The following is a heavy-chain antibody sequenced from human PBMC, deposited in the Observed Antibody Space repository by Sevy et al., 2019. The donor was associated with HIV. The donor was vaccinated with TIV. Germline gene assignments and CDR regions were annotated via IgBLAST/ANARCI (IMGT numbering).Heavy chain of an antibody. CDR3: ARDKGWFGELLFGTFDY. CDR2: ISYDGSNK. D-gene: IGHD3-10*01. J-gene: IGHJ4*02. CDR1: GFTFSSYA. Sequence: GGSLRLSCAASGFTFSSYAMHWVRQAPGKGLEWVAVISYDGSNKYDADSVKGRFTISRDNSKKTLYLQMNSLRAEDTAVYYCARDKGWFGELLFGTFDYWGQGTLVTVSS. V-gene: IGHV3-30-3*01.